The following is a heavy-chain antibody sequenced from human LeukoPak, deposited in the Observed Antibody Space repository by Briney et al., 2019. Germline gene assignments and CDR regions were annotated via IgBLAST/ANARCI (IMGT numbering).Heavy chain of an antibody. V-gene: IGHV3-33*01. CDR3: ARDAGYCSGGSCYPGQFDY. J-gene: IGHJ4*02. CDR2: IWYDGSNK. D-gene: IGHD2-15*01. CDR1: GFTFSSYG. Sequence: GGSLRLSCAASGFTFSSYGMHWVRQAPGKGLEWVAVIWYDGSNKYYADSVKGRFTISRDNSKNTLYLQMNSLRAEDTAVYYCARDAGYCSGGSCYPGQFDYWGQGTLVTVSS.